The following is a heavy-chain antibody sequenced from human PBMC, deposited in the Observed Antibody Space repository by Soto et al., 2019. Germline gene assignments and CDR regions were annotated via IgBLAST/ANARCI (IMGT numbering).Heavy chain of an antibody. CDR1: GASITYGGYS. V-gene: IGHV4-30-2*06. D-gene: IGHD5-12*01. CDR2: ITHLENT. CDR3: VRGGGNDPFEY. Sequence: QLRLQESGSGVVETSESLSLTCTVFGASITYGGYSWSWIQQSPGRGLEWIGHITHLENTYFNPSFKSRLSMSIDRAKNQFSLKLTSMTAADKGRYFCVRGGGNDPFEYWGQGILVTVSS. J-gene: IGHJ4*02.